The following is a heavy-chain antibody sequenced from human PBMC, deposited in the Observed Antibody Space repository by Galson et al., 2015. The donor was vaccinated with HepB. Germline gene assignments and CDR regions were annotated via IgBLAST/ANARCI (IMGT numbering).Heavy chain of an antibody. CDR1: GFTFDDYA. V-gene: IGHV3-9*01. CDR3: AKDNRVTENYYYYGMDV. D-gene: IGHD5-18*01. J-gene: IGHJ6*02. Sequence: SLRLSCAASGFTFDDYAMHWVRQAPGKGLEWVSGISWNSGSIGYADSVKGRFTISRDNAKNSLYLQMNSLRAEDTALYYCAKDNRVTENYYYYGMDVWGQGTTVTVSS. CDR2: ISWNSGSI.